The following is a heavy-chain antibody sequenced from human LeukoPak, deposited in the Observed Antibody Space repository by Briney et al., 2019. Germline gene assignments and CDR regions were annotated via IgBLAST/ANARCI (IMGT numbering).Heavy chain of an antibody. V-gene: IGHV3-33*08. CDR3: ARDSEDTAMVFSEKPYNWFDP. CDR1: GFTFSSYA. D-gene: IGHD5-18*01. J-gene: IGHJ5*02. CDR2: IWYDGSNK. Sequence: PGGSLRLSCAASGFTFSSYAMHWVRQAPGKGLEWVAVIWYDGSNKYYADSVKGRFTISRDNSKNTLYLQMNSLRAEDTAVYYCARDSEDTAMVFSEKPYNWFDPWGQGTLVTVSS.